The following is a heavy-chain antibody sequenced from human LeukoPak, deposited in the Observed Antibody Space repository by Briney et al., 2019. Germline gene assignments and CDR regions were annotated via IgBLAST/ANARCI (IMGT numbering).Heavy chain of an antibody. CDR1: GFTFSSYS. CDR2: ISSSSSYI. D-gene: IGHD1-26*01. CDR3: ARDSGGSLGDAFDI. V-gene: IGHV3-21*01. J-gene: IGHJ3*02. Sequence: GGSLRLSCAASGFTFSSYSMNWVRQAPGKGLEWVSSISSSSSYIYYADSVKGRFTISRDNAKNSLYLQMNSLRAEDTAVYYCARDSGGSLGDAFDIWGQGTMVTVSS.